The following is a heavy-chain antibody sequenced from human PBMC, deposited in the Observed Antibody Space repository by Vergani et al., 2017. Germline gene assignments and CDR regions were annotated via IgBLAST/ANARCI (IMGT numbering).Heavy chain of an antibody. CDR2: IWYDGSNK. CDR1: GFTFSSYG. J-gene: IGHJ6*02. Sequence: QVQLVESGGGVVQPGRSLRLSCAASGFTFSSYGMHWVRQAPGKGLEWVAVIWYDGSNKYYADSVKGRFTISSDKSKNTLYLQMNSLRAEDTAVYYCARDEWGGIAVAGIYYYYYGMDVWGQGTTVTVSS. D-gene: IGHD6-19*01. V-gene: IGHV3-33*01. CDR3: ARDEWGGIAVAGIYYYYYGMDV.